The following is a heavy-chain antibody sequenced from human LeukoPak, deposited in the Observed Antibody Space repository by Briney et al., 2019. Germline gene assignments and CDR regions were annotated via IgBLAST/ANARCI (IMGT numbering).Heavy chain of an antibody. Sequence: GGSLRLSCAASGFTFTSYVMNWVRQPPGKGLEWISYIGTRGTTMYYADSAKGRFTISRDNAKNSLYLQMNSLRDEDTAIYYCARGRGSSWGQGTLVTVSS. D-gene: IGHD2-21*01. V-gene: IGHV3-48*02. CDR3: ARGRGSS. J-gene: IGHJ5*02. CDR1: GFTFTSYV. CDR2: IGTRGTTM.